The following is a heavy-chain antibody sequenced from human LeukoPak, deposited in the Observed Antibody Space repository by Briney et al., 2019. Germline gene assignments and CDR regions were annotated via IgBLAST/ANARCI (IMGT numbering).Heavy chain of an antibody. V-gene: IGHV1-2*02. Sequence: ASVKVSCKASGYTFTSYGISWVRQAPGQGLEWMGWINPNSGGTNYAQKFQGRVTVTRDTSISTAYMELSRLRSDDTAVYYCALLAASFDYWGQGTLVTVSS. CDR2: INPNSGGT. D-gene: IGHD2-21*01. J-gene: IGHJ4*02. CDR3: ALLAASFDY. CDR1: GYTFTSYG.